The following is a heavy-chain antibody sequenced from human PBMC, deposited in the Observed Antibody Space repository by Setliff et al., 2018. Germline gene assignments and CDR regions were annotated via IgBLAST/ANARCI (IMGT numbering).Heavy chain of an antibody. D-gene: IGHD5-18*01. CDR1: GFSFSDYA. V-gene: IGHV3-23*01. CDR3: AKDLSSNTAASYFFDL. J-gene: IGHJ4*02. Sequence: HPGGSLRLSCAASGFSFSDYAMSWVRQAPRKGLEWVSGGSTGKTDYADSVKGRFTMSRDSSTNTLYLLMNSLRGEDTAVYYCAKDLSSNTAASYFFDLWGQGTQVTVSS. CDR2: GSTGKT.